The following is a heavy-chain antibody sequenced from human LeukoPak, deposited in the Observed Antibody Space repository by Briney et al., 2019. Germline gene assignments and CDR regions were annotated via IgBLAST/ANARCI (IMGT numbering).Heavy chain of an antibody. D-gene: IGHD1-14*01. Sequence: PSETLSLTCTVSGGSIRSSYYYWGWIRQPPGKGLEWIGSIYDSGSTYYNPSLKSRVTISVDTSKNQFSLKLSSVTAADTAVYYCARMTGKETLAEYFQHWGQGTLVTVSS. CDR2: IYDSGST. CDR1: GGSIRSSYYY. J-gene: IGHJ1*01. CDR3: ARMTGKETLAEYFQH. V-gene: IGHV4-39*01.